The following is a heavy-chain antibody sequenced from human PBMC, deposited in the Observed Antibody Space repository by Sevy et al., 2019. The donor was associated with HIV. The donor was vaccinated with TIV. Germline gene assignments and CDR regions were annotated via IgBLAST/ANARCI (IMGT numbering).Heavy chain of an antibody. Sequence: GGSLRLSCAASGFTFSDYWMHWVRQAPGKGLEWVANIGENGRVKQDVDSVKGRFTISRDNVKNSMYLHMNSLRAEDTAVYFCMSEMDYWGHGTLVTVSS. V-gene: IGHV3-7*01. J-gene: IGHJ4*01. CDR3: MSEMDY. CDR1: GFTFSDYW. CDR2: IGENGRVK.